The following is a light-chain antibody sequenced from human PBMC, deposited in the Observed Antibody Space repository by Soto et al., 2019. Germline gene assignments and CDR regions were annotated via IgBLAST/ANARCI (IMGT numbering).Light chain of an antibody. CDR3: QSYDNSLSHVV. V-gene: IGLV1-40*01. CDR2: GDN. Sequence: QSVLTQPPSVSGAPGQRVTIPCSGSSSNIGSFYDVHWYQQLPGTVPKLLIYGDNNRPSGVPDRFSGSKSGTSASLAITGLQPEDEADYYCQSYDNSLSHVVFGGGTKVTVL. J-gene: IGLJ2*01. CDR1: SSNIGSFYD.